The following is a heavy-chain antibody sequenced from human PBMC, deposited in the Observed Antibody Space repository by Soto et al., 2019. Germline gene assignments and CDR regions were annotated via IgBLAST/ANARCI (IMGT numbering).Heavy chain of an antibody. V-gene: IGHV1-3*01. CDR2: INAGNGNT. J-gene: IGHJ6*02. D-gene: IGHD3-10*01. CDR3: ATESYGSGSYYYYYYGMDV. Sequence: GASVKVSCKAAGYTFTSYAMHWVRQAPGQRLGWMGWINAGNGNTKYSQKFQGRVTITRDTSASTAYMELSSLRSEDTAVYYCATESYGSGSYYYYYYGMDVWGQGTTVTVSS. CDR1: GYTFTSYA.